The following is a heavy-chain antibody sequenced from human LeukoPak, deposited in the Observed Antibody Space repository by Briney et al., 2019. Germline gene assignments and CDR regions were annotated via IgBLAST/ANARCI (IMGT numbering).Heavy chain of an antibody. V-gene: IGHV4-61*01. CDR1: GGSVSSGSYY. CDR3: ARGGSGYDPLDY. J-gene: IGHJ4*02. CDR2: IYYSGST. Sequence: SETLSLTCTVSGGSVSSGSYYWSWIRQPPGKGLEWIGYIYYSGSTNYNPSLKSRVTISVDTSKNQFSLKLSSVTAADTAVYHCARGGSGYDPLDYWGQGTLVTVSS. D-gene: IGHD5-12*01.